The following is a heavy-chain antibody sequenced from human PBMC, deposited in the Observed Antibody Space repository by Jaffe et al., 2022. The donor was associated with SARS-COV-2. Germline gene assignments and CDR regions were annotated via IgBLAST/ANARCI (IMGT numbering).Heavy chain of an antibody. J-gene: IGHJ4*02. D-gene: IGHD2-21*02. Sequence: EVQLVESGGGLVKPGGSLRLSCAASGFTFSTCSMNWVRQAPGKGLEWVSSISSSSSYIYYADSLKGRFTISRDYAKNSLYLQMNGLRAEDTAVYYCVRGLGVVVPAPFDFWGQGTLVTVSS. V-gene: IGHV3-21*01. CDR2: ISSSSSYI. CDR1: GFTFSTCS. CDR3: VRGLGVVVPAPFDF.